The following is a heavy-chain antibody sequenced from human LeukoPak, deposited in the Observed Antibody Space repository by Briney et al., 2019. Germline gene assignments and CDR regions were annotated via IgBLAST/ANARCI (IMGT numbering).Heavy chain of an antibody. CDR1: GAPVSSASY. Sequence: PSETLSLTCTVSGAPVSSASYWTWIRQPPGNGVEWIAHIYNGVNTNYNPSLKSRVTISVDTSKNQFSLRLNSVTAADTAVYYCARSRAFNSGAFDPWGQGSLVTVSS. CDR3: ARSRAFNSGAFDP. V-gene: IGHV4-61*01. J-gene: IGHJ5*02. CDR2: IYNGVNT. D-gene: IGHD1-26*01.